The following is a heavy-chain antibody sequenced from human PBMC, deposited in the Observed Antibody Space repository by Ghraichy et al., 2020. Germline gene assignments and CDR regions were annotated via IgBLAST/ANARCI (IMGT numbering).Heavy chain of an antibody. V-gene: IGHV4-59*01. CDR2: IYYSGST. J-gene: IGHJ4*02. Sequence: SETLSLTCTVSGGSISSYYWSWIRQRPGKGLEWIGYIYYSGSTNYNPSLKSRVTISVDTSKNQFSLKLSSVTAADTAVYYCSRAQRYCSSTSCYMDYAFDYRGQATLASVS. D-gene: IGHD2-2*02. CDR1: GGSISSYY. CDR3: SRAQRYCSSTSCYMDYAFDY.